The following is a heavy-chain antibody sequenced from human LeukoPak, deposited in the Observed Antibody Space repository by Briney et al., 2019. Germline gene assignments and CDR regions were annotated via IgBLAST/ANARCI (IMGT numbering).Heavy chain of an antibody. CDR3: ARDCPNYDSSGYYFDY. CDR1: VGTFSSYT. CDR2: IIPILGIA. V-gene: IGHV1-69*04. D-gene: IGHD3-22*01. J-gene: IGHJ4*02. Sequence: SVKVSCKASVGTFSSYTISWVRQAPGQGLEWMGRIIPILGIANYAQKFQGRVTLTADKSTSTAYMELSSLRSEDTAVYYCARDCPNYDSSGYYFDYWGQGTLVTVSS.